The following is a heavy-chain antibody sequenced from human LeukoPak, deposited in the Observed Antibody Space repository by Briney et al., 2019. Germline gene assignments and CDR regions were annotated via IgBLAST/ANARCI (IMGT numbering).Heavy chain of an antibody. Sequence: GGSLRLSCAASGFTFSNYWMGWVRQAPGKGLEWVANIKQDGSEIYYVDSVRGRFTISADKAKNSLYLQMNSLRVEDTAVYYCARDHNYAFDNWGQGTLVSVAS. CDR1: GFTFSNYW. CDR3: ARDHNYAFDN. CDR2: IKQDGSEI. D-gene: IGHD1-1*01. J-gene: IGHJ4*02. V-gene: IGHV3-7*01.